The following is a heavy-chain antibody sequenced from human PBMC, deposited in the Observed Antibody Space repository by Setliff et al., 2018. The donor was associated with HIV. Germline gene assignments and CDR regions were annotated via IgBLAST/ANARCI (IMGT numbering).Heavy chain of an antibody. D-gene: IGHD5-12*01. J-gene: IGHJ4*02. CDR3: ASSYSGYDWEIDY. CDR1: GFTFSSYG. Sequence: PGGSLRLSCAASGFTFSSYGMHWVRQAPGKGLEWVAVIWYDGSNKYYADSVKGRFTISRDNSKNRLYLQMNSLRAEDTAVYYCASSYSGYDWEIDYWGQGTLVTVSS. CDR2: IWYDGSNK. V-gene: IGHV3-33*08.